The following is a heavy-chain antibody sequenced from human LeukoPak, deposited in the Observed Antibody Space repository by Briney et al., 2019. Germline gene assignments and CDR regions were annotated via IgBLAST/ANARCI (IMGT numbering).Heavy chain of an antibody. CDR3: ARDRTERIFDL. CDR1: GGSFSGYY. D-gene: IGHD1-26*01. J-gene: IGHJ2*01. V-gene: IGHV4-34*01. Sequence: SGTLSLTCAVYGGSFSGYYWSWIRQPPGKGLEWIGEINHSGSTNYNPSLKSRVTISVDTSKNQFSLKLSSVTAADTAVYYCARDRTERIFDLWGRGTLVTVSS. CDR2: INHSGST.